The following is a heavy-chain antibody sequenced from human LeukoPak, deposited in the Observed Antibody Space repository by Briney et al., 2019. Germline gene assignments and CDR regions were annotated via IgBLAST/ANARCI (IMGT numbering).Heavy chain of an antibody. CDR2: INHSGST. Sequence: PSETLSLTCAVYGGSFSGYYWGWVRQPPGKGLEWIGEINHSGSTNYNPSLKSRVTISVDTSKNQFSLKLSSVTAADTAVYYCARGGGAFDYWGQGTLVTVSS. V-gene: IGHV4-34*01. CDR1: GGSFSGYY. D-gene: IGHD2-21*01. J-gene: IGHJ4*02. CDR3: ARGGGAFDY.